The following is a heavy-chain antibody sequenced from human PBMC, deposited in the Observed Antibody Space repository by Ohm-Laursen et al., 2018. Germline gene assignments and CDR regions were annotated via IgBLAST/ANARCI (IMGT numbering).Heavy chain of an antibody. CDR3: AREGGDGYSWPLDI. Sequence: GSLRLSCAASGFTFSSYWMSWVRQAPGKGLEWVANIKQDGSEKYYVASVRGRFTISRDNAKKSLYLQMNSLRAEDTAVYYCAREGGDGYSWPLDIWGQGTMVTVSS. D-gene: IGHD5-24*01. CDR2: IKQDGSEK. V-gene: IGHV3-7*01. J-gene: IGHJ3*02. CDR1: GFTFSSYW.